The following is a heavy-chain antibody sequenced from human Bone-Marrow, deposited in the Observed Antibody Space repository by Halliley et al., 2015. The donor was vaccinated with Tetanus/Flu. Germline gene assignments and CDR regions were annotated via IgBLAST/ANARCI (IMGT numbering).Heavy chain of an antibody. CDR1: GFTFSSYV. CDR3: AKGGGWGFVFPPFDF. CDR2: ISYDESIK. J-gene: IGHJ4*02. V-gene: IGHV3-30*18. D-gene: IGHD6-19*01. Sequence: SLRLSCADSGFTFSSYVIHWVRQAPGKGLEWVALISYDESIKNYADSVKGRFTITRDNSKSTLYLQMNSLRADDMVVYYCAKGGGWGFVFPPFDFWGQGTPVSLSS.